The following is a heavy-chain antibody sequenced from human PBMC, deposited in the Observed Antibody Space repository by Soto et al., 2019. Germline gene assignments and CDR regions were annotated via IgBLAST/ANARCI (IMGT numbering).Heavy chain of an antibody. CDR2: IYYSGRT. J-gene: IGHJ4*02. CDR3: ARHENIVLMVYATPYYFDY. Sequence: QLQLQESGPGLVKPSETLSLTCTVSGGSISSSSYYWGWIRQPPGKGLEWIGSIYYSGRTYYNPALQSRVTISVDTSKNQFSLKLSSVTAADTAVYYCARHENIVLMVYATPYYFDYWGQGTLVTVSS. D-gene: IGHD2-8*01. CDR1: GGSISSSSYY. V-gene: IGHV4-39*01.